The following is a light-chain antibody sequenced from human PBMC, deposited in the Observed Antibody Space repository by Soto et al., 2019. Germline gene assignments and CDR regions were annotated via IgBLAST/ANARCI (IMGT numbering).Light chain of an antibody. CDR1: QSLLHSNGYNY. Sequence: DIVLTQSPLSLPVTPGQPASISCRSSQSLLHSNGYNYLDWYLQRPGQSPQLLIYLGSNRASGVPDRFSGSGSGTDFTLKISRVEAEDVGVYYCMQVLEAPGYTFGQGTKLEIK. CDR2: LGS. V-gene: IGKV2-28*01. J-gene: IGKJ2*01. CDR3: MQVLEAPGYT.